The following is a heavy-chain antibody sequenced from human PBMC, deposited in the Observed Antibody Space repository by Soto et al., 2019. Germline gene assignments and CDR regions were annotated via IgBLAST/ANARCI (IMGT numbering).Heavy chain of an antibody. Sequence: QLQLQESGPGLVKPSETLSLTCTVSGGSISSSSYYWGWIRQPPGKGLEWIGSIYYSGSTYYNPSVKSRVSVSVDTSKNQFSLKLSSVPAADTAVYYCASPKIAFYNWFDPWGQGTLVTVSS. V-gene: IGHV4-39*01. CDR2: IYYSGST. D-gene: IGHD3-3*02. J-gene: IGHJ5*02. CDR1: GGSISSSSYY. CDR3: ASPKIAFYNWFDP.